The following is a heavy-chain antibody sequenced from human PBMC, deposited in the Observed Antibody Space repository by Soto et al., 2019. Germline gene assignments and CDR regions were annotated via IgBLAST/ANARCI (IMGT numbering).Heavy chain of an antibody. V-gene: IGHV4-39*01. CDR2: IYYSGST. D-gene: IGHD6-19*01. CDR3: AVPGIAVAAIDY. J-gene: IGHJ4*02. CDR1: GGSISSSSYY. Sequence: SETLSLTCTVSGGSISSSSYYWGWIRQPPGKGLEWIGSIYYSGSTYYNPSLKSRVTISVDTSKNQFSLKLSSVTAADTAVYYCAVPGIAVAAIDYWGQGTLVTVSS.